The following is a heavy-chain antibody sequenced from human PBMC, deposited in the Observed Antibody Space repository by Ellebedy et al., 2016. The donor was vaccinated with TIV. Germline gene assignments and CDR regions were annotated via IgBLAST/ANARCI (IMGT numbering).Heavy chain of an antibody. Sequence: PGGSLRLSCAASGFTFSSYSMNWVRQAPGKGLEWVAVISYVGNNEDYADSVKGRFTTYRDNSQNTLFLQMDSLRVEDTAVYYCARPRGITIFERILYFDLWGRGTLVTVSS. CDR3: ARPRGITIFERILYFDL. CDR1: GFTFSSYS. CDR2: ISYVGNNE. J-gene: IGHJ2*01. D-gene: IGHD3-3*01. V-gene: IGHV3-30*03.